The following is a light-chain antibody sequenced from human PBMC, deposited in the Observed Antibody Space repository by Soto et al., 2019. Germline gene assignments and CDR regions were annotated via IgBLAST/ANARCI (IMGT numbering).Light chain of an antibody. J-gene: IGLJ1*01. CDR3: SSYISSSTLYV. Sequence: QSALTQPASVSGSPGQSITISCTGTSSDVGGYNYVSWYQQHPGKAPKLMIYDVSNRPSGVSNRFSGSKSGNTASLTISGLQAEDEAEYSCSSYISSSTLYVFGTGTKVTVL. CDR1: SSDVGGYNY. CDR2: DVS. V-gene: IGLV2-14*01.